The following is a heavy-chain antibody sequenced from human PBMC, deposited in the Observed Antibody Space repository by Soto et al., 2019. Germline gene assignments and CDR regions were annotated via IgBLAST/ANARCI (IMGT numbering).Heavy chain of an antibody. V-gene: IGHV3-53*01. CDR2: IYSGGNT. CDR3: ARGPSFGQPDQRVTDY. Sequence: PGGSLRLSCAASGFTVSSNYMSWVRQAPGKGLEWVSIIYSGGNTYYRDSVKGRFTTSRDTSKNTLYLQMNTLTDEDTAVYYCARGPSFGQPDQRVTDYWGQGTLVTVSS. J-gene: IGHJ4*02. CDR1: GFTVSSNY. D-gene: IGHD2-2*01.